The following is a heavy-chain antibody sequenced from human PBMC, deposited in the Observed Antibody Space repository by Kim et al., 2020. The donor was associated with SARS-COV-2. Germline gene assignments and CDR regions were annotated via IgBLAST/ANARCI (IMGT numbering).Heavy chain of an antibody. Sequence: GESLKISCKGSGYHFPDHWTGWVRQMPGKGLEWMGIIYPRDSNTIYSPSFQGQVTISVDKSISTAYLQWRSLKASDTAIYYCARYDYGDASFGYWGQGTLVIVPS. CDR1: GYHFPDHW. J-gene: IGHJ4*02. CDR3: ARYDYGDASFGY. D-gene: IGHD4-17*01. V-gene: IGHV5-51*01. CDR2: IYPRDSNT.